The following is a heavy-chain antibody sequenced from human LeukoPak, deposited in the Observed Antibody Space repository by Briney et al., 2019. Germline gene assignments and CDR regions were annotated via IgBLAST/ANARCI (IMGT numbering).Heavy chain of an antibody. J-gene: IGHJ4*02. CDR3: ARQPTDIPPKKQYSDDYSNSYYFDY. V-gene: IGHV4-59*08. D-gene: IGHD4-11*01. CDR2: MYYSGGT. Sequence: SETLSLTCTVSGGSISGYYWSWIRQPPGKGLEWIGYMYYSGGTSYNPSVKSRVTMSVDTSKNQFSLKLSSATAADTAVYYCARQPTDIPPKKQYSDDYSNSYYFDYWGQGTLVTVSS. CDR1: GGSISGYY.